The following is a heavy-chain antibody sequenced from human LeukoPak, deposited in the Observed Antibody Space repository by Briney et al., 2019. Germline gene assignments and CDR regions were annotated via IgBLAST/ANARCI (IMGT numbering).Heavy chain of an antibody. Sequence: KSSETLSLTCAVYGGSFSGYYWSWIRQPPGKGLEWIGEINHSGSTNYNPSLKSRVTISVDTSKNQFSLKLSSVTAADTAVYYCARRGGEEQQLVYFDYWGQGTLVTVSS. CDR2: INHSGST. CDR3: ARRGGEEQQLVYFDY. V-gene: IGHV4-34*01. CDR1: GGSFSGYY. D-gene: IGHD6-13*01. J-gene: IGHJ4*02.